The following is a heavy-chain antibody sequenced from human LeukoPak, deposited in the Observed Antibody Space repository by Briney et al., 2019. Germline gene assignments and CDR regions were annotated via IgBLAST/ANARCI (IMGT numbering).Heavy chain of an antibody. D-gene: IGHD3-10*01. CDR2: ISGSGGST. Sequence: PGGSLRLSCAASGFTFSSYAMSWVRQAPGKGLEWVSAISGSGGSTYYADSVKGRFTISRDNSKNTLYLQMNSLRAEDTAVYYCARDGVRRFGELNAFDIWGQGTMVTVSS. J-gene: IGHJ3*02. CDR1: GFTFSSYA. V-gene: IGHV3-23*01. CDR3: ARDGVRRFGELNAFDI.